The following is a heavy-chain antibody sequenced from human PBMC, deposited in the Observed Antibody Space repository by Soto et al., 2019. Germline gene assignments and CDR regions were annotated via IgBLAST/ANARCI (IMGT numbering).Heavy chain of an antibody. CDR3: TNNFV. J-gene: IGHJ4*02. Sequence: DVQVVQSGGGLVQPGGSLKLSCAASAFAFNDSAMHWVRQASGKGLEWVARVRSKTNNYATAYPVSVRGRFTVSRDDSMGTTYLQMNSLKTEDTAMYYCTNNFVWGQGVLVTVS. CDR1: AFAFNDSA. D-gene: IGHD2-15*01. CDR2: VRSKTNNYAT. V-gene: IGHV3-73*01.